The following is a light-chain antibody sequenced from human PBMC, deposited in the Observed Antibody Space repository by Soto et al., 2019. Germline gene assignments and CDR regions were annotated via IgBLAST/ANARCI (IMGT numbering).Light chain of an antibody. CDR1: HDMRNF. CDR2: DAS. J-gene: IGKJ2*01. CDR3: QQYDSLFTMYT. V-gene: IGKV1-33*01. Sequence: DIQMTQSPSSLSASVGDRVTITCQASHDMRNFLNWYQQKPGKVPKLLIYDASTLETGVPSRFSGSGSGTDFTLTISSLQPEDIATYYCQQYDSLFTMYTFGQGTKLEI.